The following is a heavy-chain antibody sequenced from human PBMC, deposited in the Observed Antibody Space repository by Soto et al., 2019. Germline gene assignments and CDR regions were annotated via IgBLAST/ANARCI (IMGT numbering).Heavy chain of an antibody. V-gene: IGHV3-23*01. CDR2: ISGSGGST. Sequence: GESLKISCAASGFTFSSYAMSWVRQAPGKGLEWVSAISGSGGSTYYADSVKGRFTISRDNSKNTLYLQMNSLRAEDTAVYYCAKDLLGYCSGGSCYPYPELDYWGQGTLVTVSS. J-gene: IGHJ4*02. CDR1: GFTFSSYA. CDR3: AKDLLGYCSGGSCYPYPELDY. D-gene: IGHD2-15*01.